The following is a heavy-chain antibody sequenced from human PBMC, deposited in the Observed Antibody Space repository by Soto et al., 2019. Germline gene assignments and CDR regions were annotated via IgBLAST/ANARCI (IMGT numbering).Heavy chain of an antibody. CDR3: AKDPVEYYDPSAYPHVNSY. CDR1: GFTFSSYG. V-gene: IGHV3-30*18. D-gene: IGHD3-22*01. Sequence: QVQLVESGGGVVQPGTSLRLSCVASGFTFSSYGMHGVRQAPGKGLEWVAVITYARSSKYYADSVKGRFTISRDNSKNTLYLQINRLRAEETAVYYRAKDPVEYYDPSAYPHVNSYGSQGTLVPVSS. CDR2: ITYARSSK. J-gene: IGHJ4*02.